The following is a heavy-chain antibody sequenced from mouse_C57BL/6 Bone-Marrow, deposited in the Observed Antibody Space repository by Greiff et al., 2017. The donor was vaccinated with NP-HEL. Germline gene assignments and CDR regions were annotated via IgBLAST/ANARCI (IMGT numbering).Heavy chain of an antibody. CDR3: ARPPGSSFHWYFDV. D-gene: IGHD1-1*01. Sequence: EVQLQQSGGGLVQPGGSLKLSCAASGIDFSRYWMSWVRRAPGKGLEWIGEINPDSSTINYAPSLKDKFIISRDNAKNTLYLQMSKVRSEDTALYYCARPPGSSFHWYFDVWGTGTTVTVSS. CDR2: INPDSSTI. V-gene: IGHV4-1*01. J-gene: IGHJ1*03. CDR1: GIDFSRYW.